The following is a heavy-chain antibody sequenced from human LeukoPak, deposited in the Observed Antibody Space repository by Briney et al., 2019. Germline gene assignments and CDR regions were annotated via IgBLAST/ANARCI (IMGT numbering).Heavy chain of an antibody. V-gene: IGHV4-61*02. J-gene: IGHJ6*03. D-gene: IGHD3-3*01. CDR2: IYTSGST. Sequence: SETLSLTCTVLGASISSGSYYWSWIRQPAGKGLGGIGRIYTSGSTNSNPSLKSRVTISVDTSKNQFSLKLSSVTAADTAVYYCARFTIRRDYYMDVWGKGTTVTVSS. CDR1: GASISSGSYY. CDR3: ARFTIRRDYYMDV.